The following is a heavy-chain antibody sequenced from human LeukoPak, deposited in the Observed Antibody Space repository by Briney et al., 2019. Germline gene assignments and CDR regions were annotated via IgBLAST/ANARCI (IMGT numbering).Heavy chain of an antibody. V-gene: IGHV3-23*01. Sequence: PGGSLRLSCAVSGFTFSNHAMSWVRQAPGKGLEWVSAFSGDHGSTYYGDSVKGRFTVSRDKSKNTLYLQMNSLRAEDTAVYYCAKGAYSGYSSFDYWGQGTLVTVSS. CDR3: AKGAYSGYSSFDY. J-gene: IGHJ4*02. D-gene: IGHD5-12*01. CDR2: FSGDHGST. CDR1: GFTFSNHA.